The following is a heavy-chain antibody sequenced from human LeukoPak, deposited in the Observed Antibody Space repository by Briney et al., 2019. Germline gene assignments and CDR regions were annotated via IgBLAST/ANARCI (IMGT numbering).Heavy chain of an antibody. J-gene: IGHJ5*02. V-gene: IGHV1-2*02. D-gene: IGHD2-15*01. CDR1: GYTFTGFY. CDR3: ARLADLGYCSGGSCYSGWYDP. Sequence: ASVKVSCKASGYTFTGFYMHLGRHAPGQVLRLMIWLPPNIGGTNYAQKFQGRVTMTRDTSISTAYMELSRLRSDDTAVYYCARLADLGYCSGGSCYSGWYDPWGQGTLVTVSS. CDR2: LPPNIGGT.